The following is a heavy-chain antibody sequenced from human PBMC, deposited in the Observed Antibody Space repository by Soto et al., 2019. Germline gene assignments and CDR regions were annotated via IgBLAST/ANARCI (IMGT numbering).Heavy chain of an antibody. CDR1: SDSISSYY. Sequence: SETLSLTCTVSSDSISSYYWSWIRQPPGKRLEWIGYISYSGSTDYNPSLKSRVTISVDTSKKQVSLKLSSVSAPDTARYFCAGYCSSSICPEYHYFALEVWGQGTTVTVSS. CDR3: AGYCSSSICPEYHYFALEV. V-gene: IGHV4-59*01. D-gene: IGHD2-2*01. J-gene: IGHJ6*02. CDR2: ISYSGST.